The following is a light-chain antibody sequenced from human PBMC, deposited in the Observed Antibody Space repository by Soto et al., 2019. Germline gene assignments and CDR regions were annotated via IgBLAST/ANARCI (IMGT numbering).Light chain of an antibody. CDR2: GAS. V-gene: IGKV3-20*01. CDR3: QQYGSSHPFT. Sequence: EIVLTQSPGTLSLSPGERATLSCRASQSVSSSYLAWYQQKPGQAPRLLIYGASSRATGIPDRFSGSGSGRDFTLTISRLEPEVVAVYYCQQYGSSHPFTFGGGTKVEIK. CDR1: QSVSSSY. J-gene: IGKJ4*01.